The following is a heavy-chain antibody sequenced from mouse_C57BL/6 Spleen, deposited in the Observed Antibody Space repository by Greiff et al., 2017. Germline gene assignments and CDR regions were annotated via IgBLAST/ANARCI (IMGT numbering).Heavy chain of an antibody. CDR3: ARGDYDYDPFAY. V-gene: IGHV3-6*01. D-gene: IGHD2-4*01. Sequence: EVKLLESGPGLVKPSHSLSLTCSVTGYSITSCYYWNWIRQFPGNKLEWMGYISYDGSNNYNPSLKNRIAITRDTSKNQFFLKLNSVTTEDTATYYCARGDYDYDPFAYWGQGTLVTVSA. CDR2: ISYDGSN. CDR1: GYSITSCYY. J-gene: IGHJ3*01.